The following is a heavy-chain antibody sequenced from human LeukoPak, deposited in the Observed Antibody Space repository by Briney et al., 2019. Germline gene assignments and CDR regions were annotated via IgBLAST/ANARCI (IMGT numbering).Heavy chain of an antibody. CDR2: IYHSGST. J-gene: IGHJ5*02. Sequence: PSETLSLTCAVSGGSISSNWWSWVRQPPGKGLEWIGEIYHSGSTNYNPSLESRVTISVDRSKNQFSLKLSSVTDADTAVYYCASTNDFGDYVGAWGQGTLVTVSS. CDR3: ASTNDFGDYVGA. CDR1: GGSISSNW. D-gene: IGHD4-17*01. V-gene: IGHV4-4*02.